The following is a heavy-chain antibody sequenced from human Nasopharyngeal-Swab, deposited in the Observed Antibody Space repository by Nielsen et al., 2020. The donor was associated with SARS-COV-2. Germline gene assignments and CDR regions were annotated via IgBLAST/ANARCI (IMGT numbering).Heavy chain of an antibody. CDR2: ITGSGGTT. Sequence: WIRQPPGKGLEWLSSITGSGGTTYYTDSVKGRFTISRDNSRNTLYLQMNSLRAEDTPIYYCAGGSSGYSYAFDIWGQGTMVTVSS. J-gene: IGHJ3*02. D-gene: IGHD3-22*01. V-gene: IGHV3-23*01. CDR3: AGGSSGYSYAFDI.